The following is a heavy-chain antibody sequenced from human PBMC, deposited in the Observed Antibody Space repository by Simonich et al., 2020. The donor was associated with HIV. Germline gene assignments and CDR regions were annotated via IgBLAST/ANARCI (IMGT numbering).Heavy chain of an antibody. Sequence: QVQLQQWGAGLLKPSETLSLTCAVYGGSFRGYYWSWLPQPPGKGLEWIGEINHSGRTNYNPSLKSRVTISVDTSKNQFSLKLSSVTAADTAVYYCARGFYQRLYYFDYWGQGTLVTVSS. J-gene: IGHJ4*02. V-gene: IGHV4-34*01. CDR1: GGSFRGYY. D-gene: IGHD2-2*01. CDR2: INHSGRT. CDR3: ARGFYQRLYYFDY.